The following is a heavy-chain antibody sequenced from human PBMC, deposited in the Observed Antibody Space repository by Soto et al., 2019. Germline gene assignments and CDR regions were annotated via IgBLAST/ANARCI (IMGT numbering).Heavy chain of an antibody. J-gene: IGHJ4*02. V-gene: IGHV3-23*01. Sequence: GGSLRLSCTAYGFTFSSYIMNWVRQAPGKGLEWISTLGGADGGIYYADSVKGRFTISRDNSKDTLYLQMNNLRAEDTALYYCAKGGVIATFGGVIVPYYFDSWGQGTPVTVSS. CDR1: GFTFSSYI. CDR3: AKGGVIATFGGVIVPYYFDS. D-gene: IGHD3-16*02. CDR2: LGGADGGI.